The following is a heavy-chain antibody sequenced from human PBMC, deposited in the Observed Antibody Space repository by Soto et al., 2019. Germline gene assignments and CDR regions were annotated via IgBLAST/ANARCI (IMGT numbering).Heavy chain of an antibody. D-gene: IGHD6-19*01. CDR3: AEGNAHEQWVAFLY. CDR2: ISGSGGNT. J-gene: IGHJ4*02. V-gene: IGHV3-23*01. Sequence: EVQLFDSGGGLVQPGGSLRLSCVASGFTFSNYAMTWVRQAPGKGLEWVSGISGSGGNTYYADSVKGRFTISRDNSKNTVYLQMNSLRAEDMAVYYCAEGNAHEQWVAFLYWGQGTRVSVSS. CDR1: GFTFSNYA.